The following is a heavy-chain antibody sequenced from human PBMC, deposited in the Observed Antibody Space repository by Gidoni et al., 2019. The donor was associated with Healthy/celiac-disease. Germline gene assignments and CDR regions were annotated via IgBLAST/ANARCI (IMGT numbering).Heavy chain of an antibody. CDR3: AADSVLHYYYGMDV. CDR1: GFTFTSSA. CDR2: IVVGSGNT. J-gene: IGHJ6*02. Sequence: QMQLVQSGPEVKKPGTSVQVSCKASGFTFTSSAVQWVRQARGQRLEWIGWIVVGSGNTNYAQKFQERVTITRDMSTSTAYMELSSLRSEDTAVYYCAADSVLHYYYGMDVWGQGTTVTVSS. D-gene: IGHD2-15*01. V-gene: IGHV1-58*01.